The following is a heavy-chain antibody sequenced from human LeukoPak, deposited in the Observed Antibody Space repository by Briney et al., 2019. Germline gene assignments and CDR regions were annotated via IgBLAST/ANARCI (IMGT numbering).Heavy chain of an antibody. CDR1: GGSISSYY. Sequence: SETLSLTCTVSGGSISSYYWSWIRQPPGKGLGWVGYIYYSGSTNYNPSLKSRVTISVDTSKNPFSLKRSSVTAADTAVYYCAMMVRGVIIRPYYMDVWGKGTTVTVSS. J-gene: IGHJ6*03. D-gene: IGHD3-10*01. CDR3: AMMVRGVIIRPYYMDV. V-gene: IGHV4-59*01. CDR2: IYYSGST.